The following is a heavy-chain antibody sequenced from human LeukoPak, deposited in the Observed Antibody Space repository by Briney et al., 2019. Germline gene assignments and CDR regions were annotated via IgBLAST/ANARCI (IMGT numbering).Heavy chain of an antibody. D-gene: IGHD3-22*01. Sequence: GGSLRLSCAASGFTFDDYAMHWVRQAPGKGLEWVSLISGDGGSTYYADSVKGRFTISRDNSKNSLYLQMNSLRTEDTALYYCAKVLGYYDSSGYYQEGGFDYWGRGNLVTVSS. CDR3: AKVLGYYDSSGYYQEGGFDY. CDR1: GFTFDDYA. CDR2: ISGDGGST. V-gene: IGHV3-43*02. J-gene: IGHJ4*02.